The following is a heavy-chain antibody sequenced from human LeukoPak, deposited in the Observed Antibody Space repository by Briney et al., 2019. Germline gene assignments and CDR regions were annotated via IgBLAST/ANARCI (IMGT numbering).Heavy chain of an antibody. CDR2: MKPDGSEI. J-gene: IGHJ4*02. CDR3: ARAVGATTYWGFDY. CDR1: GFTFTTYW. D-gene: IGHD1-26*01. Sequence: GGSLRLSCAASGFTFTTYWMSWVRQAPGKGLEWVANMKPDGSEIFYVDSVKGRFTISRDNAKNSLYLQMNSLRAEDTAVYYCARAVGATTYWGFDYWGRGTLVTVSS. V-gene: IGHV3-7*03.